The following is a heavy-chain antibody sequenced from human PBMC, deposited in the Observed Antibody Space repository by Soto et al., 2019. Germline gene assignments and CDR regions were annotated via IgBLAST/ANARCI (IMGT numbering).Heavy chain of an antibody. CDR3: ARGIYSDSSGYYFFF. V-gene: IGHV1-18*04. CDR2: ISAYNGNT. Sequence: ASVKVSCKASGYTFTSYGISWVRQAPGQGLEWMGWISAYNGNTNYAQKLQGRVTMTTDESTSTAYMELRSLRSDDTAVYYCARGIYSDSSGYYFFFWGQGTLVTVSS. J-gene: IGHJ4*02. D-gene: IGHD3-22*01. CDR1: GYTFTSYG.